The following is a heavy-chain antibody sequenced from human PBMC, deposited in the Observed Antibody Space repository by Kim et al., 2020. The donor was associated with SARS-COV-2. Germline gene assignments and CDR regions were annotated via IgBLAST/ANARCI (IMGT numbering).Heavy chain of an antibody. CDR2: IIPILGIA. CDR1: GGTFSSYA. D-gene: IGHD3-16*01. V-gene: IGHV1-69*04. Sequence: SVKVSCKASGGTFSSYAISWVRQAPGQGLEWMGRIIPILGIANYAQKFQGRVTITADKSTSTAYMELSSLRSEDTAVYYCARVRVPGGSHYYYYMDVWGKGTTVTVSS. CDR3: ARVRVPGGSHYYYYMDV. J-gene: IGHJ6*03.